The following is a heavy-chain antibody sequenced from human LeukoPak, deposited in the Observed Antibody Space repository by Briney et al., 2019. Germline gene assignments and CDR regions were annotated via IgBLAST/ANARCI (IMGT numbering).Heavy chain of an antibody. J-gene: IGHJ4*02. CDR3: ARDDVADYYGSGSYCL. D-gene: IGHD3-10*01. CDR2: INPSGGST. CDR1: GYTFTSYY. V-gene: IGHV1-46*01. Sequence: ASVKVSCKASGYTFTSYYMHWVRQAPGQGLEWMGIINPSGGSTSYAQKFQGRVTMTRDTSTSTVYMELSSLRSEDTAVYYCARDDVADYYGSGSYCLWGQGTLVTVSS.